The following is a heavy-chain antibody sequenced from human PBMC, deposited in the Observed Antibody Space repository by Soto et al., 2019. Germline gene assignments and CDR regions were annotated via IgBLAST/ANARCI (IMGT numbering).Heavy chain of an antibody. CDR1: GGSISSYY. V-gene: IGHV4-59*01. J-gene: IGHJ6*02. CDR2: IYYSGST. Sequence: SETLSLTCTVSGGSISSYYWSWIRQPPGKGLEWIGYIYYSGSTNYNPSLKSRVTISVDTSKNQFSLKLSSVTAADTAVYYCARGGSAYYYGSWSYLYYYGMDVWGQGTTVTVSS. D-gene: IGHD3-10*01. CDR3: ARGGSAYYYGSWSYLYYYGMDV.